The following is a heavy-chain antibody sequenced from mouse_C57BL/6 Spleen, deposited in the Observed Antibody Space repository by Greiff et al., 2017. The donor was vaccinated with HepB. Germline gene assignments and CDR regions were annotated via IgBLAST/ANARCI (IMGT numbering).Heavy chain of an antibody. CDR3: AREGDYRFAY. D-gene: IGHD2-4*01. J-gene: IGHJ3*01. CDR2: IYPGDGDT. V-gene: IGHV1-80*01. CDR1: GYAFSSYW. Sequence: VKLQESGAELVKPGASVKISCKASGYAFSSYWMNWVKQRPGKGLEWIGQIYPGDGDTNYNGKFKGKATLTADKSSSTAYMQLSSLTSEDSAVYFCAREGDYRFAYWGQGTLVTVSA.